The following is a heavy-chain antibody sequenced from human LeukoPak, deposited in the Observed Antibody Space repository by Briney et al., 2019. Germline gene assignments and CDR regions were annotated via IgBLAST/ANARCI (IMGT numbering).Heavy chain of an antibody. CDR3: ARDIGDYYYYMDV. CDR1: GGSISSYY. J-gene: IGHJ6*03. V-gene: IGHV4-59*01. Sequence: SETLSLTCTVSGGSISSYYWSWIRQPPGKGLEWIGYIYYSGSTNYNPSLKSRVTISVDTSKNQFSLKLSSVTAADTAVYYCARDIGDYYYYMDVWGKGTTVTASS. CDR2: IYYSGST. D-gene: IGHD3-10*01.